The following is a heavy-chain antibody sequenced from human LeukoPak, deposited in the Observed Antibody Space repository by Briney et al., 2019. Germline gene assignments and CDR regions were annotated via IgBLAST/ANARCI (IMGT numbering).Heavy chain of an antibody. V-gene: IGHV4-39*07. CDR2: VYYSGST. CDR3: ARDHTMVRGVKSNWFDP. Sequence: SETLSLTCTVSGGSISSSSYYWGWIRQPPGKGLEWIGSVYYSGSTYYNPSLESRVTISVDTSKNQFSLKLNSVTAADTAVYYCARDHTMVRGVKSNWFDPWGQGTLVTGSS. D-gene: IGHD3-10*01. CDR1: GGSISSSSYY. J-gene: IGHJ5*02.